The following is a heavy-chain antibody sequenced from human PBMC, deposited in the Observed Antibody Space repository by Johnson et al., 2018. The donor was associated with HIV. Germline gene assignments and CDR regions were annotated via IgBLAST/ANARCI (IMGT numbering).Heavy chain of an antibody. D-gene: IGHD5-12*01. CDR2: INWNGGST. CDR3: AKEGSGYDWAGFDI. V-gene: IGHV3-20*04. J-gene: IGHJ3*02. CDR1: GFTFDDYG. Sequence: VQLVESGGGVVRPGGSLRLSCAASGFTFDDYGMSWVRQAPGKGLEWVAGINWNGGSTGYADSVKGRFTISRDNSKNKLYLQMNSLRAEDTAVYYCAKEGSGYDWAGFDIWGQGTMVTVSS.